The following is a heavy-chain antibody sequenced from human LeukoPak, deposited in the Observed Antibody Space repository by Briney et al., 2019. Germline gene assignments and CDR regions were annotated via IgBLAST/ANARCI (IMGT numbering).Heavy chain of an antibody. CDR1: GYTFTNYG. D-gene: IGHD3-22*01. CDR3: VRENYNDSSGYYWS. V-gene: IGHV1-18*01. J-gene: IGHJ4*02. Sequence: ASVKVSCKASGYTFTNYGISWVRQAPGQGLQWMGWISAYNGNTNYAQNVQGRVTMTTDTSTSTAHMELRSLRSDDTAVYYCVRENYNDSSGYYWSWGQGTLVTVSS. CDR2: ISAYNGNT.